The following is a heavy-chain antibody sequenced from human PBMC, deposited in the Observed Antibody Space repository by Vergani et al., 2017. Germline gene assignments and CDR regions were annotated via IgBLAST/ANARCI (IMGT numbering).Heavy chain of an antibody. CDR2: ISGSGGST. CDR1: GFTFSSYA. V-gene: IGHV3-23*01. CDR3: ARDLGAEGYMDV. Sequence: EVQLLESGGGLVQPGGSLRLSCAASGFTFSSYAMSWVRQAPGKGLEWVSAISGSGGSTYYADSVKGRFTISRDNSKNTLYLQMNSLRAEDTAVYYCARDLGAEGYMDVWGKGTTVTVSS. D-gene: IGHD3-10*01. J-gene: IGHJ6*03.